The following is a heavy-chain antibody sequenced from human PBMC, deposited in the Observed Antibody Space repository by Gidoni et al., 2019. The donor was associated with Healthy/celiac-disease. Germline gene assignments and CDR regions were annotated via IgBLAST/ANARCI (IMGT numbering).Heavy chain of an antibody. Sequence: EVQLVESGGGLVQPGRSLRLSCAASGFPFDDYAMHWVRQAPGKGLEWVSGISWNSGSIGYADSVKGRFTISRDNAKNSLYLQMNSLRAEDTALYYCAKDIRRVEYQLLPFTAFDYWGQGTLVTVSS. J-gene: IGHJ4*02. CDR1: GFPFDDYA. CDR3: AKDIRRVEYQLLPFTAFDY. D-gene: IGHD2-2*01. V-gene: IGHV3-9*01. CDR2: ISWNSGSI.